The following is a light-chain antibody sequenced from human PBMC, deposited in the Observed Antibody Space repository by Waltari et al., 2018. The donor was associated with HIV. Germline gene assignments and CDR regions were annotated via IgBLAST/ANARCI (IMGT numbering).Light chain of an antibody. CDR3: QAWDSSTWV. Sequence: SYELTQPPSVSVSPEQTASITCSGDKLGDKYACWYQQKPGQSPVLVIYQDSKRPSGIPERFSGSNSGNTATLTISGTQAMDEADYYCQAWDSSTWVFGGGTKLTVL. CDR2: QDS. CDR1: KLGDKY. J-gene: IGLJ3*02. V-gene: IGLV3-1*01.